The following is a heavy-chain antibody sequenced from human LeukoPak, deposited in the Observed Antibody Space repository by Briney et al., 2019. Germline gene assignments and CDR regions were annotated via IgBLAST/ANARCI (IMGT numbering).Heavy chain of an antibody. D-gene: IGHD1-7*01. V-gene: IGHV3-30*01. CDR3: ARGVDVELDY. CDR1: GFTFSSYP. CDR2: ISFDGNDE. J-gene: IGHJ4*02. Sequence: GRSLRLSCAASGFTFSSYPMHWVRQAPGKGLEWVAVISFDGNDEYYEDSVKGRFTISRDNSKNTLYLQMNSLRAEDTAVYYCARGVDVELDYWGQGTLVTVSS.